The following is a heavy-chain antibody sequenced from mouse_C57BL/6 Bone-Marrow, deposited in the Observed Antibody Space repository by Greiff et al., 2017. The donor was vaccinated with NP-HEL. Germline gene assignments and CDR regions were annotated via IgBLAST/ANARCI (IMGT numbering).Heavy chain of an antibody. V-gene: IGHV14-2*01. CDR1: GFNIKDYY. J-gene: IGHJ2*01. CDR3: ATSYYYGSSYVSTFDY. D-gene: IGHD1-1*01. CDR2: IDPEDGET. Sequence: VQLQQSGAELVKPGASVKLSCTASGFNIKDYYMHWVKQRTEQGLEWIGRIDPEDGETKYAPKFQGKATITADTSSNTAYLQRSSLTSEDTAVYYCATSYYYGSSYVSTFDYWGQGTTLTVSS.